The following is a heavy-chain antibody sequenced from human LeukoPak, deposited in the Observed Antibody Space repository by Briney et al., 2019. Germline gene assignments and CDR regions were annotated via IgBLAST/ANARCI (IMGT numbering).Heavy chain of an antibody. J-gene: IGHJ4*02. V-gene: IGHV1-18*01. CDR1: GYTFTSYG. CDR3: ARALYYYGSGSYDY. D-gene: IGHD3-10*01. CDR2: ISAYNGNT. Sequence: GASVKVSCKASGYTFTSYGISWVRQAPGQGLEWMGWISAYNGNTNYAQKLQGRDTMTTDTSTSTAYMELRSLRSDDTAVYYCARALYYYGSGSYDYWGQGTLVTVSS.